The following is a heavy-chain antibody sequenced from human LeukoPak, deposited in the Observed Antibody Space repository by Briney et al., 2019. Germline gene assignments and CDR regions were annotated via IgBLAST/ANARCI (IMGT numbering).Heavy chain of an antibody. CDR2: ISGSSGST. J-gene: IGHJ4*02. CDR1: GFTFSSYA. Sequence: GGSLRLSCAASGFTFSSYAMSWVRQAPGKGLEWVSAISGSSGSTYYADSVKGRFTISRDNSKNTLYLQMNSLRAEDTAVYYCAKDGTTVVTPRLFDYWGQGTLVTVSS. CDR3: AKDGTTVVTPRLFDY. V-gene: IGHV3-23*01. D-gene: IGHD4-23*01.